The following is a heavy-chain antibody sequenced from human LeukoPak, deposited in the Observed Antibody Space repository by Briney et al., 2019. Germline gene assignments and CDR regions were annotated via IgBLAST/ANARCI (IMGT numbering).Heavy chain of an antibody. V-gene: IGHV1-69*06. CDR3: ARVISPDSYFYYLEYYYMDV. D-gene: IGHD3-22*01. CDR2: IIPIFGTA. Sequence: SVKVSCKASGGTFSSYAISWVRQAPGQGLEWMGGIIPIFGTANYAQKFQGRVTITADKSTSTAYMELSSLRSEDTAVYYCARVISPDSYFYYLEYYYMDVWGKGTTVTVSS. CDR1: GGTFSSYA. J-gene: IGHJ6*03.